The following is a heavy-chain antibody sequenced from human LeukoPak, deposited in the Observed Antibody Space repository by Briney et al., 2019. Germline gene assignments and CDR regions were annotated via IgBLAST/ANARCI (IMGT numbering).Heavy chain of an antibody. CDR2: ISSSSSTI. CDR3: AAPGGNWNYPYDY. D-gene: IGHD1-7*01. V-gene: IGHV3-48*01. CDR1: GFTFSSYR. Sequence: GGSLRLSCAASGFTFSSYRMNWVRQAPGKGLEWVSYISSSSSTIYYADSVKGRFTISRDNAKNSLYLQMNSLRAEDTAVYYCAAPGGNWNYPYDYWGQGTLVTVSS. J-gene: IGHJ4*02.